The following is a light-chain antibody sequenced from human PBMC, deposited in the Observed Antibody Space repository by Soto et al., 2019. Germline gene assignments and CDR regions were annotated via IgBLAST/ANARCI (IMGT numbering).Light chain of an antibody. V-gene: IGLV2-14*03. J-gene: IGLJ1*01. CDR2: DVS. Sequence: QSALTQPASVSGSPGQTITISCSGTSSDVGGYNYVSWYQQHPGKAPKLMIFDVSNRPSGVSNRFSGSKSGNTASLTISGLQAEDEAHYYCNSYTTGATYVFGDGTKVTVL. CDR1: SSDVGGYNY. CDR3: NSYTTGATYV.